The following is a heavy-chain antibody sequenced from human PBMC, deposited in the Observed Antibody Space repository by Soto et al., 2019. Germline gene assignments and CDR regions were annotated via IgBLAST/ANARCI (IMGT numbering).Heavy chain of an antibody. J-gene: IGHJ1*01. V-gene: IGHV3-23*01. CDR3: ARDSFTYYYDSTGYGGAYFQH. Sequence: PGGSLRLSCAASGFIFSNYDMNWVRQVPGKGLEWVSSVSGSGVSTNYADSVKGRFTISRDNAKNSLYLQMNSLRAEDTAVYYCARDSFTYYYDSTGYGGAYFQHWGQGTLVTVSS. CDR2: VSGSGVST. D-gene: IGHD3-22*01. CDR1: GFIFSNYD.